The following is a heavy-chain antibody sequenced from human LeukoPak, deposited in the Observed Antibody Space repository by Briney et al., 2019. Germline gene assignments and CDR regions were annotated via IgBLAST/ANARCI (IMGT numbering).Heavy chain of an antibody. D-gene: IGHD4-11*01. CDR1: GYTFTSYG. Sequence: ASVKVSCKASGYTFTSYGISWVRQAPGQGLECMGWISAYNGNTNYAQKLQGRVTMTTDTSTSTAYMELRSLRSDDTAVYYCARDLWDDYSNYGPTNWFDPWGQGTLVTVSS. CDR2: ISAYNGNT. V-gene: IGHV1-18*01. CDR3: ARDLWDDYSNYGPTNWFDP. J-gene: IGHJ5*02.